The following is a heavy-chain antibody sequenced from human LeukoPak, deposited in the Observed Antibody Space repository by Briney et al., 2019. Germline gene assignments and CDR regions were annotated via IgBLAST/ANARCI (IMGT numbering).Heavy chain of an antibody. CDR2: ISNSTSYI. J-gene: IGHJ4*02. CDR3: ARAGGSTVSHSDY. D-gene: IGHD4-17*01. Sequence: PGGSLRLSCAASGFTFSSYSMNWIRQAPGKGLEWVSSISNSTSYIYYADSVKGRFTISKDNAKNSLYLQMNSLRAEDTAVYYCARAGGSTVSHSDYWGQGTLVTVSS. V-gene: IGHV3-21*01. CDR1: GFTFSSYS.